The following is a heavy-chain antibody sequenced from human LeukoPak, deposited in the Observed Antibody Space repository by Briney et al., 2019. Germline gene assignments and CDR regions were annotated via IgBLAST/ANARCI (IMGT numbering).Heavy chain of an antibody. CDR2: IYYSGST. Sequence: SETLSLTCTVSGGSISSYYWSWIRQPPGKGLEWIGYIYYSGSTNYNPSLKSRVTISVDTSKNQFSLKLSSVTAADTAVYYCARVAVTIFGVVDGMDVWGQGTTVTVSS. CDR3: ARVAVTIFGVVDGMDV. D-gene: IGHD3-3*01. CDR1: GGSISSYY. J-gene: IGHJ6*02. V-gene: IGHV4-59*01.